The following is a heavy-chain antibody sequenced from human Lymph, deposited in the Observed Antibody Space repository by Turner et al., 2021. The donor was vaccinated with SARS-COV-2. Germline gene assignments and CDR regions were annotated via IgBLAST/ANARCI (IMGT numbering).Heavy chain of an antibody. D-gene: IGHD2-21*02. CDR1: GGSISSRSYY. CDR3: ANNLYCGGDCYYIDY. Sequence: QLQLQESGPGLVKPSETLSLTCTVPGGSISSRSYYWGWIRQPPGKGLEWIGSIYYSGSTYYNPSLKSRVTISVDTSKNQFSLMLSSVTAADTAVYYCANNLYCGGDCYYIDYWGQGTLVTVSS. V-gene: IGHV4-39*01. J-gene: IGHJ4*02. CDR2: IYYSGST.